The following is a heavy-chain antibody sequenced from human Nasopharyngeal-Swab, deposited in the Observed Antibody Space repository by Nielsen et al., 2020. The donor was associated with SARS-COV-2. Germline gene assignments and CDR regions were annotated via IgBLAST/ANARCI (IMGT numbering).Heavy chain of an antibody. D-gene: IGHD1-26*01. CDR3: ARDFSEKGYYYYGMDV. V-gene: IGHV3-30*04. CDR2: ITYDGSNN. J-gene: IGHJ6*02. Sequence: SLKISCAASGFTFSSYAMHWVRQAPGKGLEWVSVITYDGSNNYYADSVKGRFTIARDNSKNTLYLQMNSLRAEDTAVYYCARDFSEKGYYYYGMDVWGQGTTVTVSS. CDR1: GFTFSSYA.